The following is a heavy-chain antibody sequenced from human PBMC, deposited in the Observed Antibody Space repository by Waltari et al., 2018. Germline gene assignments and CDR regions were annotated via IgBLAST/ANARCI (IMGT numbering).Heavy chain of an antibody. CDR1: GGSISSSSYY. CDR3: ARHFLLLFGVVLPRYFDL. Sequence: QLQLQESGPGLVKPSETLSLTCTVSGGSISSSSYYWGWIRQPPGKGLEWIGSIYYSGSTYYNPSLKSRVTISVDTSKNQFSLKLSSVTAADTAVYYCARHFLLLFGVVLPRYFDLWGRGTLVTVSS. V-gene: IGHV4-39*01. D-gene: IGHD3-3*01. CDR2: IYYSGST. J-gene: IGHJ2*01.